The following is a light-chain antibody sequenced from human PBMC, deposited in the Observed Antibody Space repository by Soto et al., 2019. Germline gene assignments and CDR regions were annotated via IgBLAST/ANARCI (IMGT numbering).Light chain of an antibody. CDR1: QSISSY. CDR3: QQRYSTPRT. CDR2: AAS. J-gene: IGKJ1*01. Sequence: DIQMTQSPASLSASLGDRGTIICRASQSISSYLTWYQQKPGQAPKLLIYAASSLQTGVPSRFSGSGSGTDFTLTISSLQPEDFATYYCQQRYSTPRTFGQGTKVDI. V-gene: IGKV1-39*01.